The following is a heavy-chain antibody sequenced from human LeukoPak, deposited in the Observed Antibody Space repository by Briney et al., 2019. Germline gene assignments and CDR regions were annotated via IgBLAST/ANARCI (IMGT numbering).Heavy chain of an antibody. CDR3: ARAGTYYDFWSGPPLSDY. V-gene: IGHV3-30*03. Sequence: PGGSLRLSCAASGFTFSSYGMHWVRQAPGKGLEWVAVISYDGSNKYYADSVKGRFTISRDNSKNTLYLQMNSLRAEDTAVYYCARAGTYYDFWSGPPLSDYWGQGTLVTVSS. D-gene: IGHD3-3*01. CDR2: ISYDGSNK. J-gene: IGHJ4*02. CDR1: GFTFSSYG.